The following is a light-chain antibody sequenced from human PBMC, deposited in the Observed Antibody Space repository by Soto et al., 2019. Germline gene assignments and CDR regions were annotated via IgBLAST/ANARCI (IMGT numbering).Light chain of an antibody. CDR1: SSDVGSYNL. CDR2: EVS. Sequence: QSVLTQPASVSGSPGQSITISCTGTSSDVGSYNLVSWYQQHPGKAPKLMTSEVSKRPSGVSNRFSGSKSGNTASLTISGLQAEDEADYFCCSYAGTSTPYVFGTGTKVTVL. J-gene: IGLJ1*01. V-gene: IGLV2-23*02. CDR3: CSYAGTSTPYV.